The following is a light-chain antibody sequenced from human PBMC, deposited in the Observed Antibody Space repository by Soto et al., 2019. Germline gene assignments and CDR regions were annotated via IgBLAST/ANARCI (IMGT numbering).Light chain of an antibody. CDR1: QSVGSF. V-gene: IGKV3-11*01. CDR2: DAS. CDR3: QHRSNWLGT. Sequence: EIVLTQSPATLSLSPGERATLSCRASQSVGSFLAWYQQKSGQAPRLLIYDASNRAPGIPARFSGSGSVTDFTHTISSLEPEDFAVYYCQHRSNWLGTFGPGTKVDIK. J-gene: IGKJ3*01.